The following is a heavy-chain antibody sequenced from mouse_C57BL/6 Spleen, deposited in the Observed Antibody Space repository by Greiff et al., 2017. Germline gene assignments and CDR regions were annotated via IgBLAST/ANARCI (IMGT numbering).Heavy chain of an antibody. J-gene: IGHJ1*03. CDR2: IRNKANGYTT. CDR1: GFTFTDYY. V-gene: IGHV7-3*01. Sequence: EVHLVESGGGLVQPGGSLSLSCAASGFTFTDYYMSWVRQPPGKALEWLGFIRNKANGYTTEYSASVKGRFTISRDNSQSILYLQMNALRAEDSATYYCARYYYGSSYWYFDVWGTVTTVTVSS. D-gene: IGHD1-1*01. CDR3: ARYYYGSSYWYFDV.